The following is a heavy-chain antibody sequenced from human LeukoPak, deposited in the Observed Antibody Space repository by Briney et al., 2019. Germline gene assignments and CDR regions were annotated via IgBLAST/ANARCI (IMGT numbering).Heavy chain of an antibody. CDR2: IFYSGST. J-gene: IGHJ1*01. Sequence: SETLSLTCTVSGGSISSYYWSWIRQPPGKGLEWIGYIFYSGSTNYNPSLKSRGTISVYTSKNQFSLKLSSVTAADTAVYYCARLKYYYDASGYRAEYFQHWGQGTLVTVSS. CDR1: GGSISSYY. D-gene: IGHD3-22*01. V-gene: IGHV4-59*01. CDR3: ARLKYYYDASGYRAEYFQH.